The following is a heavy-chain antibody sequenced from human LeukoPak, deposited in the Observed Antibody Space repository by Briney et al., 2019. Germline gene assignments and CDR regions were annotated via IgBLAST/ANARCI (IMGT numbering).Heavy chain of an antibody. J-gene: IGHJ4*02. Sequence: GGAPILSGASSGFTFSSYDMDGVRQAAGTGLEWVSAIGTAGDTYYPGSVRGRFTISRENAKNSLYLQMNSLRAGDTAVYYCARGSGQNFDYWGQGTLVTVSS. CDR1: GFTFSSYD. D-gene: IGHD3-10*01. V-gene: IGHV3-13*04. CDR2: IGTAGDT. CDR3: ARGSGQNFDY.